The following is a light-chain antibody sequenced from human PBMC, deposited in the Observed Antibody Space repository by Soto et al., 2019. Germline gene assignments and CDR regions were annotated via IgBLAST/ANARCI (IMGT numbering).Light chain of an antibody. CDR1: SSDIGAYNY. CDR2: DVN. Sequence: QSALAQPPSASGSPGQSVTISCTGTSSDIGAYNYVSWYQQYPGKAPKLIIYDVNQRPSGVPDRFSGSKSGNTASLTVSGLQAEDEAVYYCNSFGGGAHVVFGGGTKLTVL. V-gene: IGLV2-8*01. CDR3: NSFGGGAHVV. J-gene: IGLJ2*01.